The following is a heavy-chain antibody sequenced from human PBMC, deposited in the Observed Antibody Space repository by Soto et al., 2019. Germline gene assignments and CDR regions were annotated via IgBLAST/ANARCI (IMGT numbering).Heavy chain of an antibody. CDR1: GFTFSSYA. D-gene: IGHD2-15*01. CDR3: AKRNIVVVVAATPGYFDY. V-gene: IGHV3-23*01. Sequence: GGSLRLSCAASGFTFSSYAMSWVRQAPGKGLEWVSAISGSGGSTYYADSVKGRFTISRDNSKNTLYLQMNSLRAEDTAVYYCAKRNIVVVVAATPGYFDYWGQGTLVTVSS. CDR2: ISGSGGST. J-gene: IGHJ4*02.